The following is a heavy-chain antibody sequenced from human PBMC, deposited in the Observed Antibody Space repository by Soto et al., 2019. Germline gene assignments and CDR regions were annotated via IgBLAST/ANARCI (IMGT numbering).Heavy chain of an antibody. Sequence: SETLSLTCTVSGGSINGYYWSWIRQPPGKGLEWVGYIYYSGSTNYNPSLKSRVSISVDTSKNQLSLKLSSVTAADTAVYYCARGSAAGTKSPFDYWGQGTLVTVSS. V-gene: IGHV4-59*01. CDR3: ARGSAAGTKSPFDY. CDR1: GGSINGYY. D-gene: IGHD6-13*01. CDR2: IYYSGST. J-gene: IGHJ4*02.